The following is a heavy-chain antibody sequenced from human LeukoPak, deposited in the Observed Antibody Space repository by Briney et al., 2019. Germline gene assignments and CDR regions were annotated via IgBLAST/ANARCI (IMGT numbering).Heavy chain of an antibody. V-gene: IGHV3-7*01. CDR3: ARDPGSGWYHYYYYYMDV. CDR1: GFTFSSYW. CDR2: IKQDGSEK. Sequence: PGGSLRLSCAASGFTFSSYWMSWVRQAPGKGLEWVANIKQDGSEKYYVDSVKGRFTISRDNAKNSLYLQMNSLRAEDTAVYYCARDPGSGWYHYYYYYMDVWGKGTTVTVSS. J-gene: IGHJ6*03. D-gene: IGHD6-19*01.